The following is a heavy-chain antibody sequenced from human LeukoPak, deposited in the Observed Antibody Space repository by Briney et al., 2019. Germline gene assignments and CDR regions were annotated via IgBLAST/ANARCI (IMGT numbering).Heavy chain of an antibody. Sequence: SETLSLTCAVYGGSFSCYYWSWIRQPPGKGLEWIGEINHSGSTNYNPSLKSRVTISVDTSKNQFSLKLSSVTAADTAVYYCARAVPYYDYVWGSFKRRTFDYWGQGTLVTVSS. V-gene: IGHV4-34*01. CDR2: INHSGST. J-gene: IGHJ4*02. CDR3: ARAVPYYDYVWGSFKRRTFDY. D-gene: IGHD3-16*01. CDR1: GGSFSCYY.